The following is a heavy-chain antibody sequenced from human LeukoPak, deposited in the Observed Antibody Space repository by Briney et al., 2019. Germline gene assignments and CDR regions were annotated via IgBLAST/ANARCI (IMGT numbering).Heavy chain of an antibody. D-gene: IGHD3-10*01. J-gene: IGHJ3*02. CDR3: ARDPGAPDAFDI. CDR1: GYSISSGYY. Sequence: SETLSLTCTVSGYSISSGYYWGWIRQPPGKGLEWIGSIYHSGSTYYNPSLKSRVTISVDTSKNQFSLKLSSVTAADTAVYYCARDPGAPDAFDIWGQGTMVTVSS. CDR2: IYHSGST. V-gene: IGHV4-38-2*02.